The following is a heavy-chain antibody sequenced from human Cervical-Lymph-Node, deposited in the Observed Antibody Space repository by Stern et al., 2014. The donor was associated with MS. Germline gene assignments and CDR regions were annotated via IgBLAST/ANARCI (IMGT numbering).Heavy chain of an antibody. J-gene: IGHJ5*01. D-gene: IGHD4-17*01. CDR1: GFTFSVYG. CDR3: AKDHNPYGAFNWFDS. CDR2: ISYDGRNE. Sequence: VQLVQSGGGVVQPGRSLRLSCAASGFTFSVYGLHWVRQAAGKGPEWVAFISYDGRNESYAESVKGRFTNYRDNSKKRLYLQMNSLRVEDTALYYCAKDHNPYGAFNWFDSWGQGTLVTVSS. V-gene: IGHV3-30*18.